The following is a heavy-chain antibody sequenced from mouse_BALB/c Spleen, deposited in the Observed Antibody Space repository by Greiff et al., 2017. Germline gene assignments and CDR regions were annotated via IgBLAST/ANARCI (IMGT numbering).Heavy chain of an antibody. CDR3: ASYEYGSSYNFDY. Sequence: EVKLMESGAELVKPGASVKLSCTASGFNIKDTYMSWVNQRPEQGLEWIGRIDPANGNTKYDPKFQGKATITADTSSNTAYLQLSSLTSEDTAVYYCASYEYGSSYNFDYWGQGTTLTVSS. J-gene: IGHJ2*01. CDR2: IDPANGNT. CDR1: GFNIKDTY. D-gene: IGHD1-1*01. V-gene: IGHV14-3*02.